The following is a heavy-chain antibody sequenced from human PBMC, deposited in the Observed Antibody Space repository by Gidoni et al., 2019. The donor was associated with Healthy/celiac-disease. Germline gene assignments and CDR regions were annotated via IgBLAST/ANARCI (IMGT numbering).Heavy chain of an antibody. J-gene: IGHJ4*02. Sequence: QVQLQESGPGLVKPSETLSLPCSVSGYSISSGYYCGWIRQPPGKGLEWIGISYHSGSTYYNPSLKSRVTISVDTSKNQFSLKLSSVPAADTAVYYCATLYYYDSSGYGFEGGGFDYWGQGTLVTVSS. V-gene: IGHV4-38-2*01. CDR3: ATLYYYDSSGYGFEGGGFDY. CDR2: SYHSGST. CDR1: GYSISSGYY. D-gene: IGHD3-22*01.